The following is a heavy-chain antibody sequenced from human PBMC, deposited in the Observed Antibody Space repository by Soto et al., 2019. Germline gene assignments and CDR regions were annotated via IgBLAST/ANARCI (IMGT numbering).Heavy chain of an antibody. V-gene: IGHV1-8*01. J-gene: IGHJ6*03. D-gene: IGHD6-13*01. CDR1: GYTFTSYD. CDR2: MNPNSGNT. Sequence: EASVKVSCKASGYTFTSYDINWVRQATGQGLEWMGWMNPNSGNTGYAQKFQGRVTMTRNTSISTAYMELSSLRSEDTAVYYCARGAADRVYYYYYYMDVWGKGTTVTVSS. CDR3: ARGAADRVYYYYYYMDV.